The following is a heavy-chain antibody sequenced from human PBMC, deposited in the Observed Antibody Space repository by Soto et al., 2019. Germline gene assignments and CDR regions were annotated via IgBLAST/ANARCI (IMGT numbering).Heavy chain of an antibody. V-gene: IGHV3-48*01. CDR2: IGSGSAAR. Sequence: GGFLRVSCAASGFNFWTYGMNWVRQAPEKGLEWVSYIGSGSAARDFYADSVKGRFTISRDNAKNSLYLQMDSLRAEDTAVYYCARDTDGTTDLDHWGQGTLVTVSS. D-gene: IGHD1-1*01. J-gene: IGHJ4*02. CDR1: GFNFWTYG. CDR3: ARDTDGTTDLDH.